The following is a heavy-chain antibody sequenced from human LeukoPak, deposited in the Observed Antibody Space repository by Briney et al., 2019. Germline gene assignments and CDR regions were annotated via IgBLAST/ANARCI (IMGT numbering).Heavy chain of an antibody. J-gene: IGHJ4*02. CDR1: GFVFSNYW. CDR3: AKVRRKYSSSSGPFDY. D-gene: IGHD6-6*01. CDR2: IKTDGSTI. V-gene: IGHV3-74*01. Sequence: GGSLRLSCAASGFVFSNYWMHWVRQAPGKGLVWVSRIKTDGSTITYADSVKGRFTISRDNAMNTLYLQMNSLRAEDTAVYYCAKVRRKYSSSSGPFDYWGQGTLVTVSS.